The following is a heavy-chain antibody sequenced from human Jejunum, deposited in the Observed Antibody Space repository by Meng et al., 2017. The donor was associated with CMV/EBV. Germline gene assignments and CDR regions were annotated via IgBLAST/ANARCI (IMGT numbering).Heavy chain of an antibody. D-gene: IGHD3-10*01. Sequence: GLTFSNYWMTWVRQAPGKGLEWVANIKQDGNEKYYVDSVKGRFTISRDNAKNTVYLQMSSLRVEDTAVYYCAGSILGSGSYFGDDYWGQGTLVTVSS. V-gene: IGHV3-7*01. CDR3: AGSILGSGSYFGDDY. J-gene: IGHJ4*02. CDR1: GLTFSNYW. CDR2: IKQDGNEK.